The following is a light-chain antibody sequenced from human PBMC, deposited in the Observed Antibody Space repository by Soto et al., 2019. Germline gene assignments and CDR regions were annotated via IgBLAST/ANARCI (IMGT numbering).Light chain of an antibody. Sequence: QSALTQPASVSGSPGQSITISCTGTSTDVGAYNYGSWYRQHPGTAPKLMIYDVPFRPSDISSRFSGSKSGNTASLTIAGLQAEDEADYYCSSYTSTTTYVFGTGTKVTVL. V-gene: IGLV2-14*03. CDR2: DVP. J-gene: IGLJ1*01. CDR3: SSYTSTTTYV. CDR1: STDVGAYNY.